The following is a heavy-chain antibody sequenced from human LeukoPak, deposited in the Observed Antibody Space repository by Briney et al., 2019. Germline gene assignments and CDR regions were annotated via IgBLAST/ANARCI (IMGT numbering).Heavy chain of an antibody. CDR3: ARKYYYDSSGYYHDY. CDR2: ISSSSSTI. CDR1: GFTFSSYS. Sequence: GGSLRLSCAASGFTFSSYSMNWVRQAPGKGLEWVSYISSSSSTIYYVDSVKGRFTISRDNAKNSLYLQMNSLRAEDTAVYYCARKYYYDSSGYYHDYWGQGTLVTVSS. J-gene: IGHJ4*02. D-gene: IGHD3-22*01. V-gene: IGHV3-48*04.